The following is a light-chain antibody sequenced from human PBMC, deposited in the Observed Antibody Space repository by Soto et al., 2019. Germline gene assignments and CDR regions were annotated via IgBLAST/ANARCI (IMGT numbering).Light chain of an antibody. CDR3: QQYGTSPIT. CDR1: QSVSSSS. CDR2: GAS. J-gene: IGKJ5*01. Sequence: EIVLTQSPGTLYLSPGERATLSCRASQSVSSSSLAWYQQKPGQAPRLLIYGASSRATGIPDRFSGSGSGTDFTLTISRLEPEDFAVYYCQQYGTSPITFGQGTRLQIK. V-gene: IGKV3-20*01.